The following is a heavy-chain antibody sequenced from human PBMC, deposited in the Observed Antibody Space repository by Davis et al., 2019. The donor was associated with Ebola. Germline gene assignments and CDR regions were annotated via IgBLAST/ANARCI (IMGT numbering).Heavy chain of an antibody. Sequence: GGSLRLSCAASGFTFSSYSMNWVRQAPGKGLEWVSYISSSSSTIYYADSVKGRFTISRDNAKNSLYLQMNSLRDEDTAVYYCARDLITMVQGVITRYYYYYGMDVWGQGTTVTVSS. CDR3: ARDLITMVQGVITRYYYYYGMDV. CDR2: ISSSSSTI. D-gene: IGHD3-10*01. V-gene: IGHV3-48*02. J-gene: IGHJ6*02. CDR1: GFTFSSYS.